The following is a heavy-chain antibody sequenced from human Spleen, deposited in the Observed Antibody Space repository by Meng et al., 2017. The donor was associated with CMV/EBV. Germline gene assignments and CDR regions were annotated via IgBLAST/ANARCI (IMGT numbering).Heavy chain of an antibody. D-gene: IGHD5-12*01. CDR3: ARGTYSGYDLYNWFDP. Sequence: SETLSLTCTVSGGSISSSSYYWGWIRQPPGKGLEWIGSIYYSGSTYYNPSLKSRVTISVDTSKNQFSLKLSSVTAADTAVYYCARGTYSGYDLYNWFDPWGQGTLVTVS. V-gene: IGHV4-39*07. J-gene: IGHJ5*02. CDR1: GGSISSSSYY. CDR2: IYYSGST.